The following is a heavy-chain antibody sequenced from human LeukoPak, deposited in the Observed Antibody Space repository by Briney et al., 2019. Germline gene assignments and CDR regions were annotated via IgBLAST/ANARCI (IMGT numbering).Heavy chain of an antibody. Sequence: QPGGSLRLSCAASGFTFSSYEMNWVRQAPGKGLEWVSYISSSGSTIYYADSVKGRFTISRDNAKNSLYLQMNSLRAEDTAVYYCARDQPYYYDSSGHFFDYWGQGTLVTVSS. J-gene: IGHJ4*02. V-gene: IGHV3-48*03. CDR1: GFTFSSYE. D-gene: IGHD3-22*01. CDR2: ISSSGSTI. CDR3: ARDQPYYYDSSGHFFDY.